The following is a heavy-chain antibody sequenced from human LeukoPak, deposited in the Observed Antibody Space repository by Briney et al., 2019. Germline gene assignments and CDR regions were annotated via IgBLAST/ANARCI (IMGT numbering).Heavy chain of an antibody. Sequence: PGGSLRLSCAAAGLTVNNIYMNWARQAPGKGLEWVSALYIGGNTYYADSVRGRFTISRDNSKNTLYLQMNSLRAEDTAIYYCMTAAGYNFGQYWGQGTLVTVSS. CDR3: MTAAGYNFGQY. D-gene: IGHD5-18*01. V-gene: IGHV3-53*01. J-gene: IGHJ4*02. CDR2: LYIGGNT. CDR1: GLTVNNIY.